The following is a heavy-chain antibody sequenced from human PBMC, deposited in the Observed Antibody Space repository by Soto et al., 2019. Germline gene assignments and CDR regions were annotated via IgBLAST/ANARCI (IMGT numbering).Heavy chain of an antibody. D-gene: IGHD1-26*01. CDR3: ARPRVEYSGSFVFDY. V-gene: IGHV5-51*01. CDR1: GYSFTSYW. CDR2: IYPGDSDT. J-gene: IGHJ4*02. Sequence: GGSLRLSCKGSGYSFTSYWIGWVRQLPGKGLEWMGLIYPGDSDTRYRPPFQGQVTISADKSISTAYLQWSSLKASDTAMYYCARPRVEYSGSFVFDYWGQGTLVTVSS.